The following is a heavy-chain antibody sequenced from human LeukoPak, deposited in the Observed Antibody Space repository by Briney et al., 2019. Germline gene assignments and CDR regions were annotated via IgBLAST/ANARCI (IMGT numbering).Heavy chain of an antibody. CDR2: VSHDGSKK. D-gene: IGHD3-22*01. V-gene: IGHV3-30-3*01. CDR3: AGSDTTGYIPREWDYWYFDL. Sequence: GGSLRLSCDASGFIFSTYAMHWVRQAPGKGLEWVAVVSHDGSKKFYADSVKGRFSISRDDSKNTLYLQMNSLRAEDTAVYYCAGSDTTGYIPREWDYWYFDLWGRGTLVTVSS. CDR1: GFIFSTYA. J-gene: IGHJ2*01.